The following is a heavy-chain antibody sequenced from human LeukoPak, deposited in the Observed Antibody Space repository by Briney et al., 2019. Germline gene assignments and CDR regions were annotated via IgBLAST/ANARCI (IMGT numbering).Heavy chain of an antibody. CDR1: GFTFSSYG. Sequence: PGGSLRLSCAASGFTFSSYGMHWVRQAPGKGLEWVAFIRYDGSNKYYADSVKGRFTISRDNAKNSLYLQMNSLRAEDTALYHCARGSLLVRGVNDYWGQGTLVTVSS. J-gene: IGHJ4*02. CDR2: IRYDGSNK. D-gene: IGHD3-10*01. V-gene: IGHV3-30*02. CDR3: ARGSLLVRGVNDY.